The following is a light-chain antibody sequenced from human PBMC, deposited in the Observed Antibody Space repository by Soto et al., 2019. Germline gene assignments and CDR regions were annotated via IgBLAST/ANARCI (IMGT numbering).Light chain of an antibody. CDR2: KFS. J-gene: IGKJ1*01. Sequence: DIVMTQTPLSAPVTLGQPASISCRSSQSLVHSDGNTYLSWFQQRPGQPPRLLIYKFSNRFSGVPDRFSGSGAGTDFTLKISRVEAEDVGIYYCVQLTHFPWTFGQGTKVEI. CDR3: VQLTHFPWT. V-gene: IGKV2-24*01. CDR1: QSLVHSDGNTY.